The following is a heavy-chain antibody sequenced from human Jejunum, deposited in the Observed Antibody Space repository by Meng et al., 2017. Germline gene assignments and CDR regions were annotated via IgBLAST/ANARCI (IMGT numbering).Heavy chain of an antibody. D-gene: IGHD6-19*01. Sequence: SETLSLTCTVSGDSITSGNYYWTWIRQPAGKGLEWIGRIYIGGTTNYHPSLRSRVPISPDTSKNQISLRLTSVTAADTAVYYCVSGGSINGWIQFWGQGTLVTVSS. CDR1: GDSITSGNYY. J-gene: IGHJ4*02. CDR2: IYIGGTT. V-gene: IGHV4-61*02. CDR3: VSGGSINGWIQF.